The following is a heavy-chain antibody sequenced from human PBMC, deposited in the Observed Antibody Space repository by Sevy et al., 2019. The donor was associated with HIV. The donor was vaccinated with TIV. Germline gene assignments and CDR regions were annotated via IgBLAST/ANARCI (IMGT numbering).Heavy chain of an antibody. V-gene: IGHV3-21*01. CDR1: GFTFSSYS. CDR2: ISSSSSYI. D-gene: IGHD3-3*01. Sequence: GGSLRLSCAASGFTFSSYSMNWVRQAPGKGLEWVSSISSSSSYIYYADSVKGRFTIPRDNAKNSLYLQMNSLRAEDTAVYYCARDYSIFGVVIIEDYYYYGMDVWGQGTTVTVSS. J-gene: IGHJ6*02. CDR3: ARDYSIFGVVIIEDYYYYGMDV.